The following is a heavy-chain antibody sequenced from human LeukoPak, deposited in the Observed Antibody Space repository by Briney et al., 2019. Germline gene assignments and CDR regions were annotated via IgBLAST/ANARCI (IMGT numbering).Heavy chain of an antibody. Sequence: GRSLRLSCAASGFTFSSYAMHWVRQAPGKGLEWVAVISYDGSNKYYADSVKGRFAISRDNSKNTLYLQMNSLRAEDTAVYYCARDKIGSTSCILAYWGQGTLVTVSS. CDR3: ARDKIGSTSCILAY. CDR2: ISYDGSNK. J-gene: IGHJ4*02. V-gene: IGHV3-30*09. CDR1: GFTFSSYA. D-gene: IGHD2-2*01.